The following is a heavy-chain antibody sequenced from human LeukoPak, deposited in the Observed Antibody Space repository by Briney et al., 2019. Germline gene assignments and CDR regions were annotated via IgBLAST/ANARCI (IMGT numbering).Heavy chain of an antibody. CDR3: AREPVSSGWTDYYYGMDV. CDR1: GYTFTGYY. D-gene: IGHD6-19*01. J-gene: IGHJ6*02. Sequence: GASVKVSCKASGYTFTGYYMHWVRQAPGQGLEWMGWINPNSGGTNYAQKFQGWVTMTRDTSISTAYMELSRLRSDDTAVYYCAREPVSSGWTDYYYGMDVWGQGTTVTVSS. CDR2: INPNSGGT. V-gene: IGHV1-2*04.